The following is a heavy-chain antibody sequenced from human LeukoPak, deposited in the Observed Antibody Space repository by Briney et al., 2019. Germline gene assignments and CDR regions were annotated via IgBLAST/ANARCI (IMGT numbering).Heavy chain of an antibody. D-gene: IGHD1-26*01. V-gene: IGHV3-48*02. CDR1: EFTFSSYT. CDR2: ISSSSSTI. Sequence: PGGSLRLSCAASEFTFSSYTMNWVRQAPGEGLEWVSYISSSSSTIHYADSVQGRFTISRDNAKNSLYLQMNSLRDEDTAVYYCAAFQRWEYYYYGMDVWGQGTTVTVSS. CDR3: AAFQRWEYYYYGMDV. J-gene: IGHJ6*02.